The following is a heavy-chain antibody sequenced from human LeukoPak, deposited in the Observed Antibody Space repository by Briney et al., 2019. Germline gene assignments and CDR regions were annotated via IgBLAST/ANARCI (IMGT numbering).Heavy chain of an antibody. V-gene: IGHV4-59*08. Sequence: PSDTLSLTCSVSGDSISGDYWSWIRQSPGKGLEWIGYFHHTAGTRYNPSLQSRVTISIDTPRNHFSLKLNSLSAADTAVYFCARLLDYDSSGDPDTFDIWGEGTMVTVSS. CDR3: ARLLDYDSSGDPDTFDI. D-gene: IGHD3-22*01. CDR1: GDSISGDY. CDR2: FHHTAGT. J-gene: IGHJ3*02.